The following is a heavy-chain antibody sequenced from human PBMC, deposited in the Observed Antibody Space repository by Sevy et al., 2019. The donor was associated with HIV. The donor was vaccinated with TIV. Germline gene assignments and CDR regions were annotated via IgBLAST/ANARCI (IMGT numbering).Heavy chain of an antibody. CDR1: GFTFSNYN. V-gene: IGHV3-33*01. CDR3: VGESPSDWYLDS. J-gene: IGHJ4*02. Sequence: GGSLRLSCAASGFTFSNYNMHWVRQAPGKGLEGVAAIWFDGNKKNYEDSVKGGFTIFRDNSKSTQYLQMGSLGADDTAVYYCVGESPSDWYLDSWGQGTLVTVSS. CDR2: IWFDGNKK. D-gene: IGHD2-2*01.